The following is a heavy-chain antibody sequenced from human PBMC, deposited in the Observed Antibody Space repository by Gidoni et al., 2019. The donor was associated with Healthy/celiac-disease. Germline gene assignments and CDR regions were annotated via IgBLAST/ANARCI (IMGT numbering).Heavy chain of an antibody. CDR1: GYTFTSYY. Sequence: QVQLVPSGAEVKKPGASVKVSCKASGYTFTSYYMHWVRQAPGQGLEWMGIINPSGGSTSYAQKFQGRVTMTRDTATSTVYMELSSLRSEDTAVYYCARGFCSGGSCQYYFDYWGQGTLVTVSS. J-gene: IGHJ4*02. D-gene: IGHD2-15*01. CDR2: INPSGGST. V-gene: IGHV1-46*03. CDR3: ARGFCSGGSCQYYFDY.